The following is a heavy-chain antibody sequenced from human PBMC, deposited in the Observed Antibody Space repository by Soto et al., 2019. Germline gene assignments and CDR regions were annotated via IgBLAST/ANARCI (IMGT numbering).Heavy chain of an antibody. CDR3: ATQTYYYGPGSYYNPDY. CDR1: GGSVSSGSYY. Sequence: SETLSLTCTVSGGSVSSGSYYWSWIRQPPGKGLEWIGYIYYSGSTNYNPSLKSRVTISVDTSRNQFSLKLSSVTAADTAVYYCATQTYYYGPGSYYNPDYWGQGTLVTVSS. D-gene: IGHD3-10*01. V-gene: IGHV4-61*01. J-gene: IGHJ4*02. CDR2: IYYSGST.